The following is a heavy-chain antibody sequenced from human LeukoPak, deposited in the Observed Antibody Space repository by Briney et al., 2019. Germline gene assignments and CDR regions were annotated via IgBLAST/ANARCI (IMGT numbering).Heavy chain of an antibody. CDR1: GFTFSSYA. D-gene: IGHD3-9*01. CDR2: ISGSGGST. J-gene: IGHJ4*02. CDR3: AKAEYYDILTGYSHYSGFDY. V-gene: IGHV3-23*01. Sequence: GGSLRLSCAASGFTFSSYAMSWVRQAPWKGLEWVSAISGSGGSTYYAGSVKGRFTISRDNSKNTLYLQMNSLRAEDTAVYYCAKAEYYDILTGYSHYSGFDYWGQGTLVTVSS.